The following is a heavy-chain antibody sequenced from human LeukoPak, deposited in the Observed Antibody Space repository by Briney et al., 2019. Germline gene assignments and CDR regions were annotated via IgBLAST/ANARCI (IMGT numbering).Heavy chain of an antibody. CDR3: ARDITTGTTRFDP. J-gene: IGHJ5*02. CDR2: IHAGAGNT. D-gene: IGHD1-1*01. V-gene: IGHV1-3*01. CDR1: GYTFTSYA. Sequence: GASVKPSCGASGYTFTSYAVHWVRQAPGQRLEWMGWIHAGAGNTKYSQKFQGRVTITRDTSASTVYMELSRLRPEDTAVYYCARDITTGTTRFDPWGQGTLVTVSS.